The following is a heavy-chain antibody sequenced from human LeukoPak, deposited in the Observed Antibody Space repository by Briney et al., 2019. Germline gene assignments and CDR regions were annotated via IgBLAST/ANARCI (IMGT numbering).Heavy chain of an antibody. V-gene: IGHV1-18*01. CDR1: GYTFTSYG. Sequence: ASVKVSCKASGYTFTSYGISCVRQAPGQGLEWMGWISAYNGNTNYAQKLQGRVTMTTDTSTSTAYMELRSLRSDDTAVYYCARDGTYYYDSSGYYRYYYMDVWGKGTTVTVSS. CDR2: ISAYNGNT. CDR3: ARDGTYYYDSSGYYRYYYMDV. D-gene: IGHD3-22*01. J-gene: IGHJ6*03.